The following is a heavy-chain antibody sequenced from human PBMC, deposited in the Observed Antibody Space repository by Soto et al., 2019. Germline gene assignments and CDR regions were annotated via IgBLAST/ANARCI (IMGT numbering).Heavy chain of an antibody. V-gene: IGHV3-23*01. CDR2: ISGSGGST. D-gene: IGHD3-10*01. CDR1: GFTFSSHA. CDR3: ANHLWFGELSN. Sequence: EVQLLESGGGLVQTGGSLRLSCAASGFTFSSHAMSWVRQAPGKGLEWVSAISGSGGSTYYADSVKGRFTISRDNSKNTLYLQMISLRAEDTAVDYCANHLWFGELSNWGQGTLVTVSS. J-gene: IGHJ4*02.